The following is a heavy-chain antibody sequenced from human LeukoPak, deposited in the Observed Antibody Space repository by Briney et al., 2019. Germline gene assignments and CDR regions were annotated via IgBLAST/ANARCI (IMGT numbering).Heavy chain of an antibody. D-gene: IGHD1-26*01. CDR3: ARDLGATIFDFDY. CDR1: GFTFSSYE. CDR2: ISSIGSTI. J-gene: IGHJ4*02. Sequence: GGSLRLSCAASGFTFSSYEMNWVRQAPGKGLEWVSSISSIGSTIYYADSVKGRFTISRDNAKNSLYLQMNSLRVEDTAVYYCARDLGATIFDFDYWGQGTLVTVSS. V-gene: IGHV3-48*03.